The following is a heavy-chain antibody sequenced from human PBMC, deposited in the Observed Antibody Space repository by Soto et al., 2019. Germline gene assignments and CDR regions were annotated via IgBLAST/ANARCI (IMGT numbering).Heavy chain of an antibody. CDR2: MSHSGGT. D-gene: IGHD1-1*01. CDR3: ARVERGTATTVVDAFDI. J-gene: IGHJ3*02. CDR1: GGFVSSGSYY. Sequence: QVQLQQWGAGLLKPSETLSLTCAVYGGFVSSGSYYWSWIRQPPGKGLEWIGEMSHSGGTHFNPSRKSVVTISVDTSKNQFSLKMSSVTAADTAFYYCARVERGTATTVVDAFDIWGPGTMVTVSS. V-gene: IGHV4-34*01.